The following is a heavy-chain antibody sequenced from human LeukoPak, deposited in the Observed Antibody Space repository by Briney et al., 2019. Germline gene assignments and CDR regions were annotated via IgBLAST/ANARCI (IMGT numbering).Heavy chain of an antibody. D-gene: IGHD3-16*01. CDR1: GFTFSNSA. CDR2: ISASGHYT. V-gene: IGHV3-23*01. CDR3: AKDGSWGDYYFYFYIDV. J-gene: IGHJ6*03. Sequence: GGSLRLSCAGSGFTFSNSAMSWVRQAPGKGLEWVSGISASGHYTYNAHSAKGRFTISRDNSKNTLYLQMNSLRAEDTALYFCAKDGSWGDYYFYFYIDVWGKGTTVTVSS.